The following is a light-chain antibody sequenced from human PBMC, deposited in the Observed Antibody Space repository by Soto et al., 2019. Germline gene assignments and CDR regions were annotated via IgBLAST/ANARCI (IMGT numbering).Light chain of an antibody. CDR1: QSSSSY. CDR3: QQSYSTPIT. Sequence: DIQMTQSPSSLSAYVGARVTITSRARQSSSSYLNWYQQKPGKAPKLLIDAASSLQSGVPSRFSGSGSGTDFTLTISSLQPEDFATYYCQQSYSTPITFGQGTRLEIK. J-gene: IGKJ5*01. V-gene: IGKV1-39*01. CDR2: AAS.